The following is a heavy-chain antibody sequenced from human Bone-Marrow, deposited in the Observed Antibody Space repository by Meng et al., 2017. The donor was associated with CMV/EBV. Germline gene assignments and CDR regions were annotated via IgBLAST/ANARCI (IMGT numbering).Heavy chain of an antibody. CDR2: ISGSGGST. CDR3: AKDRDRGCSSTSCPPYGMDV. V-gene: IGHV3-23*01. Sequence: GESLKISCAASGFTFSSYAMSWVRQAPGKGLEWVSAISGSGGSTYYADSVKGRFTISRDNSKNTLYLQMNSLRAEDTAVYYCAKDRDRGCSSTSCPPYGMDVWGQGTTVTVSS. J-gene: IGHJ6*02. D-gene: IGHD2-2*01. CDR1: GFTFSSYA.